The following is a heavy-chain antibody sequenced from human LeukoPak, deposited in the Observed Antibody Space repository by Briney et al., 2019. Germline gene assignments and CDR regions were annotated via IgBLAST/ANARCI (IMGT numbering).Heavy chain of an antibody. J-gene: IGHJ5*02. CDR3: ARGFGESDQNWFDP. CDR2: IIPIFGTA. CDR1: GCSFSSYA. D-gene: IGHD3-10*01. Sequence: SVKVSCKASGCSFSSYAISWVRQAPGQGLEWMGRIIPIFGTANYAQKFQGRVTITTDEPTSTAYMELSSLRSEDTAVYYCARGFGESDQNWFDPWGQGTLVTVSS. V-gene: IGHV1-69*05.